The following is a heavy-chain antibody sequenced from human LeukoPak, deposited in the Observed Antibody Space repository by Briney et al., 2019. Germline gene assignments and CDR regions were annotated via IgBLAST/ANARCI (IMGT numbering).Heavy chain of an antibody. D-gene: IGHD3-10*01. CDR3: ARWYYAPGMVDY. V-gene: IGHV4-30-4*01. CDR2: IYYSGST. CDR1: GGSITSGDYY. J-gene: IGHJ4*02. Sequence: PSQTLSLTCTVSGGSITSGDYYWSWIRQPPGKGLEWIGYIYYSGSTHYNPSLKSQLTISVDTSKNQFSLRLSSVTAADTAVYYCARWYYAPGMVDYWGQGTLVTVSS.